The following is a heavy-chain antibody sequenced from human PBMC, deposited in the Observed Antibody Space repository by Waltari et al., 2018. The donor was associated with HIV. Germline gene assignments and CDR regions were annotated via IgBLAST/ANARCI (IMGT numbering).Heavy chain of an antibody. CDR3: ARGRRPYHNLFTGYTFYFDS. Sequence: VQLQQWGGGLSNSSRPLSLPFAVHGGSFNGFFLTWFRQPPGRGLEWIGEISHSGATAYNPPLGGRVTVSLDTAKNQFFVTLRSLTVADTATYFCARGRRPYHNLFTGYTFYFDSWGRGS. V-gene: IGHV4-34*02. J-gene: IGHJ4*02. CDR2: ISHSGAT. CDR1: GGSFNGFF. D-gene: IGHD3-9*01.